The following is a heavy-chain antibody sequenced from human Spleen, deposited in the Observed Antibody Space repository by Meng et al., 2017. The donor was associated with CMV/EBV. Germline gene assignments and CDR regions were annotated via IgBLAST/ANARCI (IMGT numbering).Heavy chain of an antibody. Sequence: SVKVSCKISGGTFNRYTVGWVRQAPGQGLEWMGRFIPFLEITNSAQKFRDRVTITADKVTSTVYMELSSLRSEDTAVYYCARGEYSSSWGALRGPWDYFDYWGQGTLVTVSS. D-gene: IGHD6-13*01. J-gene: IGHJ4*02. CDR1: GGTFNRYT. CDR2: FIPFLEIT. V-gene: IGHV1-69*02. CDR3: ARGEYSSSWGALRGPWDYFDY.